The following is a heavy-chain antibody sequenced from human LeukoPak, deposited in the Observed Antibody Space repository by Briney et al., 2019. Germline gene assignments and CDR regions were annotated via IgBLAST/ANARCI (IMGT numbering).Heavy chain of an antibody. CDR3: ARGKAAAGTWDYYYYYGMDV. CDR2: ISGSGGST. CDR1: GFTFSSYA. J-gene: IGHJ6*02. Sequence: PGGSLRLSCAASGFTFSSYAMSWVRQAPGKGLEWVSAISGSGGSTYYADSVKGRFTISRDNSKNTLYLQMNSLRAEDTAVYYCARGKAAAGTWDYYYYYGMDVWGQGTTVTVSS. D-gene: IGHD6-13*01. V-gene: IGHV3-23*01.